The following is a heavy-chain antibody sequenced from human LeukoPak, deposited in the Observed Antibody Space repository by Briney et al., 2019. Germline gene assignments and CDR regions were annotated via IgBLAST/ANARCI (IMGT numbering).Heavy chain of an antibody. D-gene: IGHD1-26*01. V-gene: IGHV1-18*01. J-gene: IGHJ4*02. CDR2: ISAYNGNT. CDR1: GYTFTSYG. CDR3: ARSMRGMGATTGDFDY. Sequence: ASVKVSCKASGYTFTSYGISWVRQAPGQGLEWMGWISAYNGNTNYARKLQGRVTMTTDTSTSTAYMELRSLRSDDTAVYYCARSMRGMGATTGDFDYWGQGTLVTVSS.